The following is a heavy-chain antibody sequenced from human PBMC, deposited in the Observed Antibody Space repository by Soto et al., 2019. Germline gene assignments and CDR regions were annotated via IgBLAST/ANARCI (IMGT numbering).Heavy chain of an antibody. D-gene: IGHD3-10*01. CDR2: IRYDGSNK. Sequence: GGSLRLSCVAAGFTFSSYGMHWVRQAPGKGLEWLAIIRYDGSNKYYGDSVKGRFTISRDNSKNTLYLEMNSLRAENTAVYYCARDRTYYGSGSKGMDFWGQGTTVTVSS. CDR3: ARDRTYYGSGSKGMDF. CDR1: GFTFSSYG. J-gene: IGHJ6*02. V-gene: IGHV3-30*02.